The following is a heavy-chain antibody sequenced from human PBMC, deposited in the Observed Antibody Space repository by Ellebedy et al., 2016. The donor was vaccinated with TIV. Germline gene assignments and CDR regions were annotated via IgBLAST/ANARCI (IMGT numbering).Heavy chain of an antibody. Sequence: GGSLRLSXAASGFTFSSYWMSWVRQAPGKGLEWVANIKQDGSEKYYVDSVKGRFTISRDNAKNSLYLQMNSLRAEDTAVYYCARPVAGYYYYGMDVWGQGTTVTVSS. CDR1: GFTFSSYW. CDR2: IKQDGSEK. D-gene: IGHD6-19*01. V-gene: IGHV3-7*01. J-gene: IGHJ6*02. CDR3: ARPVAGYYYYGMDV.